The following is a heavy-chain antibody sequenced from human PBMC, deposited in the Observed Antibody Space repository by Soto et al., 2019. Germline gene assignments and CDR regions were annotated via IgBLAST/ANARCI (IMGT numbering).Heavy chain of an antibody. Sequence: VQLVESGGGLVQPGGSLRLSCAASGFKFSDAWMSWVRQAPGKGLEWVGRIKSKTDRETVDYAAPVRGRFSISRDDSKNTLYLEMRGLATEDTAVYYCTTVDYSDTIGYYSLDYWGQGTLVTVSS. CDR2: IKSKTDRETV. D-gene: IGHD3-22*01. J-gene: IGHJ4*02. CDR3: TTVDYSDTIGYYSLDY. V-gene: IGHV3-15*01. CDR1: GFKFSDAW.